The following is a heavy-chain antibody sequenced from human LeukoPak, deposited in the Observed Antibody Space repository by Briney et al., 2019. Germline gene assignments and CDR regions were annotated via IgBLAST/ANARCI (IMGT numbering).Heavy chain of an antibody. Sequence: GRSLRLSCAASGFTFHDYAMHWVRHAPGKGLEWVSGISWNSGSIGYADSVKGRFTISRDNAKNSLYLQMNCQRAEDTALYYCAKSVGLTTGGYYFDYWGQGTLVTVSS. CDR3: AKSVGLTTGGYYFDY. D-gene: IGHD1-26*01. V-gene: IGHV3-9*01. CDR2: ISWNSGSI. J-gene: IGHJ4*02. CDR1: GFTFHDYA.